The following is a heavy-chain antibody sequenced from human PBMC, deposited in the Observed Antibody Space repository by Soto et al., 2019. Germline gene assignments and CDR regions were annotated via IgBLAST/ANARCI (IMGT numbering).Heavy chain of an antibody. V-gene: IGHV1-69*12. D-gene: IGHD6-19*01. J-gene: IGHJ1*01. Sequence: QVQLVQSGAEVKKPGSSVKVSCKASGGTFSSYAISWVRQAPGQGLEWMGGIIPIFGTANYAQKFQGRVTITADESTSTAYIELSSLRSEDTAVYYCARGRSSGWYVLLEYFQHWGQGTLVTVSS. CDR1: GGTFSSYA. CDR3: ARGRSSGWYVLLEYFQH. CDR2: IIPIFGTA.